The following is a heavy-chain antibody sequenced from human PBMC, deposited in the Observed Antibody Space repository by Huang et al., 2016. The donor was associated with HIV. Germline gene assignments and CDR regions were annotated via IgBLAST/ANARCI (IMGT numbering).Heavy chain of an antibody. CDR1: GFSISSDW. CDR3: ARDPRIQSWLNFFDY. CDR2: INSDGSST. D-gene: IGHD3-22*01. J-gene: IGHJ4*02. Sequence: EVQLVESGGGLVQPGGSLRLSCAASGFSISSDWMHWVRQAPGKGLVGVSRINSDGSSTSYADSVKCRFTISRDNAKNTLYLQMNSLRAEDTAVYYCARDPRIQSWLNFFDYWGQGTLVSVSS. V-gene: IGHV3-74*01.